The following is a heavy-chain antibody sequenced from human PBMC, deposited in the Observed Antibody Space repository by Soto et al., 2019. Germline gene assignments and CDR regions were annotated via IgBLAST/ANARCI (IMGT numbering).Heavy chain of an antibody. CDR3: VRGQEVGDHFFDS. D-gene: IGHD2-21*01. J-gene: IGHJ4*02. Sequence: EVQLVESGGGLVQPGGSLRLTCAASGFTFRSFDFHWVRQATGKGLEWVATIGTIGDTYYPVSVKGRFIVSRENANSSVSLQMDSLRVGDTAVYFCVRGQEVGDHFFDSWGQGTPVTVSS. V-gene: IGHV3-13*01. CDR1: GFTFRSFD. CDR2: IGTIGDT.